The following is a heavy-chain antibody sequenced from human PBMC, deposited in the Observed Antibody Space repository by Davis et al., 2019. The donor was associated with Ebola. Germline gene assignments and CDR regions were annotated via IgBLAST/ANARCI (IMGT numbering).Heavy chain of an antibody. CDR2: ISTYKGNT. Sequence: ASVKVSCKASGYTFTNYDISWVRQAPEQGLEWIGWISTYKGNTTYTRSLRDRVTMTIDTSTSTAYMELRSLKSDDTAMYYCARDRSSSDYWGQRTLVTVSS. CDR1: GYTFTNYD. D-gene: IGHD6-6*01. V-gene: IGHV1-18*01. CDR3: ARDRSSSDY. J-gene: IGHJ4*02.